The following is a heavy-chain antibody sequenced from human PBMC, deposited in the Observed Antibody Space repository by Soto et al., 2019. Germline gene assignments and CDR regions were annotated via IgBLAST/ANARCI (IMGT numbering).Heavy chain of an antibody. Sequence: GGSLRLSCAASGFTFSSYAMSWVRQAPGKGLEWVSAISGSGGSTYYAGSVKGRFTISRDNSKNTLCLQMNSLRAEDTAVYYCAKGLRVGASVCDYWGQGTLVTVSS. J-gene: IGHJ4*02. CDR3: AKGLRVGASVCDY. CDR1: GFTFSSYA. D-gene: IGHD1-26*01. V-gene: IGHV3-23*01. CDR2: ISGSGGST.